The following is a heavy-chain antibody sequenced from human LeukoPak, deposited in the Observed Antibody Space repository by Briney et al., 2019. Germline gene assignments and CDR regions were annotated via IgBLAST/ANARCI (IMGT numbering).Heavy chain of an antibody. CDR2: IYHSGST. D-gene: IGHD2-15*01. Sequence: SETLSLTCDVSGGSFNDYYWSWIRQPPGKGLEWIGEIYHSGSTNYNPSLKSRVTISVDKSKNQFSLKLSSVTAADTAVYYCARVGGYCSGGSCYSVQDYWGQGTLVTVSS. J-gene: IGHJ4*02. CDR1: GGSFNDYY. V-gene: IGHV4-34*01. CDR3: ARVGGYCSGGSCYSVQDY.